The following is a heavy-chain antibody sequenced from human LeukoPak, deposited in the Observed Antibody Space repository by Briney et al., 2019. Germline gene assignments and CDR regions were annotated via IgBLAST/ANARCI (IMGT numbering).Heavy chain of an antibody. CDR1: GGSISSYY. D-gene: IGHD4-17*01. J-gene: IGHJ4*02. V-gene: IGHV4-39*01. Sequence: SQTLSLTCAVSGGSISSYYWGWIRQPPGKGLEWIGSIYYSGSTYYNPSLKSRVTISVDTSKNQFSLKLSSVTAADTAVYYCARHRTTVENFDYWGQGTLVTVSS. CDR3: ARHRTTVENFDY. CDR2: IYYSGST.